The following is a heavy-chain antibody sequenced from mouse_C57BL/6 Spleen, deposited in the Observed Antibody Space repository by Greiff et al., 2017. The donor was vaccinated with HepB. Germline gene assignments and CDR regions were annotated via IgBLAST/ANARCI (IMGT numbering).Heavy chain of an antibody. CDR3: AKKGLIYSNYDYYAMDY. J-gene: IGHJ4*01. Sequence: QVQLQQSGPGLVQPSQSLSITCTVSGFSLTSYGVHWVRQSPGKGLEWLGVIWRGGSTDYNAAFMSRLSITKDNSKSQVFFKMNSLQADDTAIYYCAKKGLIYSNYDYYAMDYWGQGTSVTVSS. CDR1: GFSLTSYG. CDR2: IWRGGST. V-gene: IGHV2-5*01. D-gene: IGHD2-5*01.